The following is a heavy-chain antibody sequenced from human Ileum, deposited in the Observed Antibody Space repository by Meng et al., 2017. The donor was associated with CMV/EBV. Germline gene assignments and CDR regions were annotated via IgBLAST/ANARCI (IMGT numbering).Heavy chain of an antibody. J-gene: IGHJ4*02. V-gene: IGHV4-4*02. CDR2: VYRGGNA. D-gene: IGHD3-22*01. Sequence: QVQLQESGPGLVKPSGTLSLPFAFSGGSISRANWWTWVRQTPGKGLEWIGEVYRGGNAMYNPSLQSRLTISVDDSTNQVSLRLRSVTAADTAMYYCTTGSAYSPPGQFHQWGQGTLVTVSS. CDR3: TTGSAYSPPGQFHQ. CDR1: GGSISRANW.